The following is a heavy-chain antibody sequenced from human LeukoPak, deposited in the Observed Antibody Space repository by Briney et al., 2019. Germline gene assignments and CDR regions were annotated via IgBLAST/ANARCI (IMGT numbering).Heavy chain of an antibody. Sequence: PGGSLRLSCAASGFTFSSYAMNWVRQAPGHGLELFSVISGSGGSTHYAASVKGRFTISRDNSKNTLYLQMNSLRAEDTAVYYCATTIGGYNYGPSFDYWGQGTLVTVSS. CDR3: ATTIGGYNYGPSFDY. V-gene: IGHV3-23*01. CDR2: ISGSGGST. D-gene: IGHD5-18*01. CDR1: GFTFSSYA. J-gene: IGHJ4*02.